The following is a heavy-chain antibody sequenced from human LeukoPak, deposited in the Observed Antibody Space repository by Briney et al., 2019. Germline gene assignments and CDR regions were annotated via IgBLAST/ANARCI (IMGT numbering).Heavy chain of an antibody. J-gene: IGHJ6*02. V-gene: IGHV4-39*07. CDR1: GGSISSSSYY. Sequence: SETLSLTCTVSGGSISSSSYYWGWIRQPPGKGLEWIGSIYYSGSTYYNPSLKSRVTISVDTSKNQFSLKLSTVTAADTAVYYCARVGGTNYYYYGMDVWGQGTTVTVSS. CDR3: ARVGGTNYYYYGMDV. D-gene: IGHD1-1*01. CDR2: IYYSGST.